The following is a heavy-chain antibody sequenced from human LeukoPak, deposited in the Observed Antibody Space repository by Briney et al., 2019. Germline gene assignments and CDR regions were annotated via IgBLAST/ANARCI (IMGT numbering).Heavy chain of an antibody. J-gene: IGHJ4*02. CDR2: IYTSGST. CDR1: GGSISSGSYY. V-gene: IGHV4-61*02. Sequence: KTSQTLSLTCTVSGGSISSGSYYWSWLRQPAGKGLEWIGRIYTSGSTNYNPSLKSRVTISVDTSKNQFSLKLSSVTAADTAVYYCARGKFGNYVWFDYWGQGTLVTVSS. D-gene: IGHD3-16*01. CDR3: ARGKFGNYVWFDY.